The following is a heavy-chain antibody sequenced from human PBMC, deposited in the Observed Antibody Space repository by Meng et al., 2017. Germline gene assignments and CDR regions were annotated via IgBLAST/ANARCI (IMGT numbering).Heavy chain of an antibody. CDR1: GVSFSDSD. CDR2: TGGKPKRYAA. Sequence: GESLKISCAVSGVSFSDSDIHWVRQASGKGLEWVGRTGGKPKRYAAAYAASVRGTFTISRDDSKNTAYLQMNSLKTEDTAVYFCTIYMRGHIWGQGTMVTVSS. J-gene: IGHJ3*02. V-gene: IGHV3-73*01. CDR3: TIYMRGHI. D-gene: IGHD2/OR15-2a*01.